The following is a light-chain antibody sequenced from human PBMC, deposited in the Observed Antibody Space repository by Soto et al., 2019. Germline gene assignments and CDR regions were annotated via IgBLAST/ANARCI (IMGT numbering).Light chain of an antibody. J-gene: IGKJ5*01. CDR3: QQYYSYSYT. V-gene: IGKV1-5*01. CDR1: QHINSW. CDR2: DAS. Sequence: DIQMTQSPTTLSASVGDRVTITCRASQHINSWLAWYQQKPGRAPKLLIYDASSLASGVPARFSGSGSGTEFSLTISSLQPDDFATYHCQQYYSYSYTFGQGTRLDI.